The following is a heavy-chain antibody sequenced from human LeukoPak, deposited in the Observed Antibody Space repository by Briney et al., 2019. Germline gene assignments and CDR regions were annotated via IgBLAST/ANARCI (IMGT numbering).Heavy chain of an antibody. J-gene: IGHJ4*02. V-gene: IGHV3-30-3*01. CDR1: GFTFSSYA. CDR2: ISYDGSNK. CDR3: ARGQVLRFLEWLYYFDY. Sequence: PGRSLRLSCAASGFTFSSYAMHWVRQAPGKGLEWVAVISYDGSNKYYADSVKGRFTLSRDNSKNTLYLQMNSLRAEDTAVYYCARGQVLRFLEWLYYFDYWGQGTLVTVSP. D-gene: IGHD3-3*01.